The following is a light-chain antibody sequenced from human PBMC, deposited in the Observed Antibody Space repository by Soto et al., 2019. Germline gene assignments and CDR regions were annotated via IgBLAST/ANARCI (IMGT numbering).Light chain of an antibody. Sequence: DIQMTQSPASLSASIGDRVIITCRASQSISNYLNWYQHKPGRAPKFLIYAASRMQSGVPTRFIGSGSGRDFNPTISSLQREDFGTCFCQQSFSSSWTFGQGTKVE. CDR3: QQSFSSSWT. CDR1: QSISNY. J-gene: IGKJ1*01. CDR2: AAS. V-gene: IGKV1-39*01.